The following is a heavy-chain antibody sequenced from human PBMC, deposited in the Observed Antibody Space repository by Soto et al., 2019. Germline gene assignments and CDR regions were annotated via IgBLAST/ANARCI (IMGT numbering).Heavy chain of an antibody. Sequence: EVQLVESGGGLVKAGGSLRLFCTASGFTCRNYNMNWVRQAPGKGLEWVSSISTGGAYMFYADSVKGRFTISRDNAQNSLFLQIASPRAEDTAVYYCARDIASPGGDYFDSWGQGTLVTVSS. D-gene: IGHD2-21*01. CDR1: GFTCRNYN. V-gene: IGHV3-21*06. J-gene: IGHJ4*02. CDR3: ARDIASPGGDYFDS. CDR2: ISTGGAYM.